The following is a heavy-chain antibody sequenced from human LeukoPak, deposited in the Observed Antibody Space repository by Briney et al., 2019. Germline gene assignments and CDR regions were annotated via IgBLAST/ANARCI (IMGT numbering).Heavy chain of an antibody. CDR1: GGSFSGYY. Sequence: SETLSLTCAVYGGSFSGYYWSWIRQPPGKGLEWIGEINHSGSTNYNPSLKSRVTISVDTSKNQFSLKLSSVTAAETAVYYCARRPKYYFDYWGQGTLVTVSS. CDR3: ARRPKYYFDY. CDR2: INHSGST. V-gene: IGHV4-34*01. J-gene: IGHJ4*02.